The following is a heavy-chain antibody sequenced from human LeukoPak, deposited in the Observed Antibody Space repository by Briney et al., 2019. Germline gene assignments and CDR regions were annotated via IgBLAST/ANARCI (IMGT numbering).Heavy chain of an antibody. J-gene: IGHJ4*02. Sequence: GGSLRLSCAASGFTFSSYWMHWVRQIPGKGLVWVSRIKSDGSTIYADSVKGRFTISRDNAKNSLYLQMNSLRAEDTAVYYCARVGSGKKNDYWGQGALVTVSS. V-gene: IGHV3-74*01. CDR3: ARVGSGKKNDY. D-gene: IGHD3-10*01. CDR2: IKSDGST. CDR1: GFTFSSYW.